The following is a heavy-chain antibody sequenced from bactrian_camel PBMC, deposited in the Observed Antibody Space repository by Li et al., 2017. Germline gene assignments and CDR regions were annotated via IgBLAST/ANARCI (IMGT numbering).Heavy chain of an antibody. Sequence: HVQLVESGGGPVRSGESLRLSCRLIGFASFVGGDWGWYRRVSGNQCELLSRVSVDGSTYYSDSVKGRFTTSQDDAKNTMYLQMNGLKPEDTATYYCAEGFRNCRDGCECASFGYWGQGPRSPSP. J-gene: IGHJ4*01. CDR1: GFASFVGGD. V-gene: IGHV3S53*01. CDR3: AEGFRNCRDGCECASFGY. CDR2: VSVDGST. D-gene: IGHD3*01.